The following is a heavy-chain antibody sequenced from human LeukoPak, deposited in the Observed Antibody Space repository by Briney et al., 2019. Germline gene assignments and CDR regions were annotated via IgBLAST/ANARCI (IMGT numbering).Heavy chain of an antibody. V-gene: IGHV1-46*01. Sequence: GASVKVSCKASGYVFTNYFMHWVRQAPGQGLEWMRMINPSGGSPTYAQKFQGRVTMTRDTSTSTVYMEVSSLRSEDTAVYYCARSSSYIRENVVVPAAVGNFDYWGQGTLVTVSS. CDR2: INPSGGSP. D-gene: IGHD2-2*01. J-gene: IGHJ4*02. CDR1: GYVFTNYF. CDR3: ARSSSYIRENVVVPAAVGNFDY.